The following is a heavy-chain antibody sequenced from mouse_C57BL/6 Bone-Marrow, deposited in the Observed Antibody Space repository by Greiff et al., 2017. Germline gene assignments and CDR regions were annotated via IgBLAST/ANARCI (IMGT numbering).Heavy chain of an antibody. J-gene: IGHJ4*01. CDR3: ASAYYSNYEAMDY. CDR2: INPNNGGT. CDR1: GYTFTDYN. V-gene: IGHV1-22*01. D-gene: IGHD2-5*01. Sequence: VQLKQSGPELVKPGASVKMSCKASGYTFTDYNMHWVKQSHGKSLAWIGYINPNNGGTSYNQKFKGKATLTVNKSSSTAYMELRSLPSEESAVYYCASAYYSNYEAMDYWGQGTSVTVSA.